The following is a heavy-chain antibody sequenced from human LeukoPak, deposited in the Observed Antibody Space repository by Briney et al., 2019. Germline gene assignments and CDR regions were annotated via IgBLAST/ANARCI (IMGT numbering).Heavy chain of an antibody. CDR1: GGSISSGSYY. V-gene: IGHV4-61*02. CDR3: ARGIVGAKFDY. Sequence: SETLSLTCTVSGGSISSGSYYWSWIRQPAGKGLEWIGRIYTSGSTNYNPSLKSRVTISVDTSKNQFSMKLSSVTAADTAVYYCARGIVGAKFDYWGQGTLVTVSS. CDR2: IYTSGST. D-gene: IGHD1-26*01. J-gene: IGHJ4*02.